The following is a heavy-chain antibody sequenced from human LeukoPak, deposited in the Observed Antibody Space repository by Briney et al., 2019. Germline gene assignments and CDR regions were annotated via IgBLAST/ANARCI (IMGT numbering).Heavy chain of an antibody. CDR2: IYYSGST. Sequence: PSETLSLTCTVSGGSISSSSYYWGWIRQPPGKGLEWIGSIYYSGSTYYNPSLKSRVTISVDTSKNQFSLKLSSVTAADTAVYYCAREVNVLRFSYMDVWGKGTTVTVSS. CDR3: AREVNVLRFSYMDV. CDR1: GGSISSSSYY. D-gene: IGHD3-3*01. V-gene: IGHV4-39*07. J-gene: IGHJ6*03.